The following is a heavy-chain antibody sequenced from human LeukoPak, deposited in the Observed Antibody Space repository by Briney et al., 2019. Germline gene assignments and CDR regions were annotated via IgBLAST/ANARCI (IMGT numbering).Heavy chain of an antibody. D-gene: IGHD5-18*01. CDR1: GYTFTGYY. CDR3: ASMTVDTAMVYY. Sequence: ASVKVSCRASGYTFTGYYMHWVRQTPGQGLEWMGWINPNSGGTNYAQKFQGRVTMTRDTSISTAYMELSRLRSDDTAVYYCASMTVDTAMVYYWGQGTLVTVSS. V-gene: IGHV1-2*02. CDR2: INPNSGGT. J-gene: IGHJ4*02.